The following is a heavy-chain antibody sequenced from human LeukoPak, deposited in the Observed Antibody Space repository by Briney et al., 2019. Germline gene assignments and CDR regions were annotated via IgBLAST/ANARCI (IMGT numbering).Heavy chain of an antibody. CDR3: ARVTVAVAGLDGKDV. D-gene: IGHD6-19*01. Sequence: SETLSLTCTVSGGSVSSGSYYWSWTRQPPGTGLEWIGYIYYSGSTNYNPSLKSRVTISVDTSKNQFSLKLSSVTAADTAVYYCARVTVAVAGLDGKDVWGQGTTVTVSS. CDR1: GGSVSSGSYY. V-gene: IGHV4-61*01. J-gene: IGHJ6*02. CDR2: IYYSGST.